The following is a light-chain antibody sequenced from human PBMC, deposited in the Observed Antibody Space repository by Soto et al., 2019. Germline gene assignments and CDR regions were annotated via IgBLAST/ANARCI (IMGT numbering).Light chain of an antibody. V-gene: IGKV3-15*01. CDR3: QQYNNWSYT. CDR2: GAS. CDR1: QSVSSN. Sequence: EIVMTQSPDTLSVSPGERATLSCRASQSVSSNLAWYQQKPCQAPRLLIFGASTRATGIPARFSGSGSGTEFTLTISSLQSEDFAVYHCQQYNNWSYTFGQGTTLEIK. J-gene: IGKJ2*01.